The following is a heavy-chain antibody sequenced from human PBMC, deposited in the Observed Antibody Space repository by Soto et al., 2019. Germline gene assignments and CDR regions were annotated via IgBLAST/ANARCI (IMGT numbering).Heavy chain of an antibody. CDR2: IWYDGSNK. D-gene: IGHD2-21*01. Sequence: GGSLRHSCAASGFTFSSYGMHWVRQAPGKGLEWVAVIWYDGSNKYYADSVKGRFTISRDNSKNTLYLQMNSLRAEDTAVYYCARGGIEVAYFDYWGQGTLVTVSS. V-gene: IGHV3-33*01. CDR3: ARGGIEVAYFDY. CDR1: GFTFSSYG. J-gene: IGHJ4*02.